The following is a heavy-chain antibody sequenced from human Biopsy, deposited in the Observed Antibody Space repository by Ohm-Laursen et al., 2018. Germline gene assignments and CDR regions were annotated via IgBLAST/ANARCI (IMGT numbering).Heavy chain of an antibody. D-gene: IGHD2/OR15-2a*01. J-gene: IGHJ6*02. CDR1: GGSISSDY. CDR2: IYYSGST. Sequence: SETLSLTWTVSGGSISSDYWSWIRQTPGKGLEWIGYIYYSGSTNYNPSLKSRVTISVDTSKNQFSLRLNSVTAVDTAVYYCARATNSTGWPYYYFYGMDVWGQGTTVTVSS. V-gene: IGHV4-59*01. CDR3: ARATNSTGWPYYYFYGMDV.